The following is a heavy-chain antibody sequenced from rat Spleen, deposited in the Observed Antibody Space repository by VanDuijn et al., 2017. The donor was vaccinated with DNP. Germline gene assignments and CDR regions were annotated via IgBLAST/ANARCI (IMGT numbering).Heavy chain of an antibody. CDR1: GFTFSDYY. CDR3: ASGFGWFAY. J-gene: IGHJ3*01. CDR2: ITTGGEIT. V-gene: IGHV5-25*01. D-gene: IGHD4-1*01. Sequence: EVQLVESGGGLVQPGRSLKLSCAASGFTFSDYYMAWVRQAPTKGLEWVAYITTGGEITYYPDSVKGRFTISRDHATNTLYLRLNSLRSEDTAIYYCASGFGWFAYWGQGTLVTVSS.